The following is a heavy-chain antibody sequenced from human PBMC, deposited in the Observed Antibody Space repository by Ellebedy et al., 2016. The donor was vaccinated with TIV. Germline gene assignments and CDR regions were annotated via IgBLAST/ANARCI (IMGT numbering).Heavy chain of an antibody. D-gene: IGHD3-22*01. CDR3: VRSVVVSYFDP. Sequence: GESLKISXEASGYKFTGYWIGWVRQMPGKGLEWMGLIYPSDSDTRYSPFFQGRVTISADKSISTAYLQWSSLKASDTAMYFCVRSVVVSYFDPWGQGTPVTVSS. CDR1: GYKFTGYW. J-gene: IGHJ5*02. V-gene: IGHV5-51*01. CDR2: IYPSDSDT.